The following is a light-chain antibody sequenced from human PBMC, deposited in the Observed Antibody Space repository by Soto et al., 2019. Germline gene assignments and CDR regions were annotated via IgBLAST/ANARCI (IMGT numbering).Light chain of an antibody. J-gene: IGKJ4*01. CDR2: AAS. CDR3: QQSYGTPLT. CDR1: QSISNY. V-gene: IGKV1-39*01. Sequence: DMEMTQSPSSLSASVGDRVTITCRASQSISNYLNWYQHKPGKVPKLLIYAASSLQSGVPTRFRGSGSGTDFTPTINSLQPEDFATYYDQQSYGTPLTSGGWTKIESK.